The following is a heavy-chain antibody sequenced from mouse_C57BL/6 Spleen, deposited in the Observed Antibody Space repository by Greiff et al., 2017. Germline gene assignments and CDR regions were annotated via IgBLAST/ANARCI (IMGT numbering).Heavy chain of an antibody. V-gene: IGHV1-74*01. CDR3: AIEGASYAYEYYFDY. J-gene: IGHJ2*01. CDR1: GYTFTSYW. CDR2: IYPSDSDT. Sequence: QVQLQQPGAELVKPGASVKVSCKASGYTFTSYWMHWVKQRPGQGLEWIGRIYPSDSDTNYNQKFKGKATLTVDKSSSTAYMQLSSLTSEDSAVYYCAIEGASYAYEYYFDYWGQGTTLTVPS. D-gene: IGHD2-2*01.